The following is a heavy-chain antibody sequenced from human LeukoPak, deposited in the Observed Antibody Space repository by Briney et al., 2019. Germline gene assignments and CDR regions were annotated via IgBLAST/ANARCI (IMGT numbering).Heavy chain of an antibody. CDR2: IYYSGST. V-gene: IGHV4-39*01. Sequence: PSETLSLTCTVSGGSISSSSYYWGWIRQPPGKGLEWIGSIYYSGSTYYNPSLKSRVTISVDTSKNQFSLKLSSVTAADTAMYYCARSWTISGYFDSWGRGTLVTVSS. D-gene: IGHD3-16*01. CDR1: GGSISSSSYY. J-gene: IGHJ4*02. CDR3: ARSWTISGYFDS.